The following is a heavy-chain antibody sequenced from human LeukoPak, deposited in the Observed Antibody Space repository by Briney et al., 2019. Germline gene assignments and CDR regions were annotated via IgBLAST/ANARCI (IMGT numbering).Heavy chain of an antibody. CDR2: ISGRGGST. Sequence: PGGSLRLSCAASGFTFSSYAMNWVRQAPGKGLEWVSAISGRGGSTHYADSVKGRFTVSRDNSKNTLYLQMNSLRAEDTAVYYCARSVAGPYDAFDIWGQGTMVTVSS. V-gene: IGHV3-23*01. CDR3: ARSVAGPYDAFDI. D-gene: IGHD6-19*01. J-gene: IGHJ3*02. CDR1: GFTFSSYA.